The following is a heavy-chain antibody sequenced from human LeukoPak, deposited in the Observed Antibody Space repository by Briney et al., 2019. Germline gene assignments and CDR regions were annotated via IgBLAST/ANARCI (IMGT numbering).Heavy chain of an antibody. CDR2: IYYSGST. CDR1: GGSLSSYY. J-gene: IGHJ4*02. V-gene: IGHV4-59*01. D-gene: IGHD3-10*01. CDR3: ARSRTTMVRGSPNWSFDY. Sequence: PSETLSLTCTVSGGSLSSYYWSWIRQPPGKGLEWIGYIYYSGSTNYNPSLQSRVIISVDTSKNQFSLKLRSVTAADTAVYYCARSRTTMVRGSPNWSFDYWGQGILVTVSS.